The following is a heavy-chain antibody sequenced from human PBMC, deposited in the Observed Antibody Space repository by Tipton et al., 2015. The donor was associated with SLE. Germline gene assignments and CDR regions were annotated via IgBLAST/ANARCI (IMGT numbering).Heavy chain of an antibody. V-gene: IGHV4-38-2*02. CDR2: IYHSGST. D-gene: IGHD6-6*01. CDR1: GYSISSGYY. CDR3: ATSAAPSFFDY. Sequence: TLSLTCTVSGYSISSGYYWGWIRQPPGKGLEWIGSIYHSGSTNYNPSLKSRVTISVDTSKNQFSLKLSSVTAADTAVYYCATSAAPSFFDYWGQGTLVTVSS. J-gene: IGHJ4*02.